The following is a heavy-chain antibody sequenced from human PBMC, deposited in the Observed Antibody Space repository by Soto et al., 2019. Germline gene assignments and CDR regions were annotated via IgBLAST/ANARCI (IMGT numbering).Heavy chain of an antibody. CDR3: ARDLARQNDF. J-gene: IGHJ4*02. CDR1: RYSFTRYY. Sequence: AKVCCEASRYSFTRYYGHWARQAPGQGPEWMGVIDPSGGSTTYTQKFQGRVTMTRDTSTSTVYMELSSLRSEDTAVYYCARDLARQNDFWGQGTLVTVSS. CDR2: IDPSGGST. V-gene: IGHV1-46*01.